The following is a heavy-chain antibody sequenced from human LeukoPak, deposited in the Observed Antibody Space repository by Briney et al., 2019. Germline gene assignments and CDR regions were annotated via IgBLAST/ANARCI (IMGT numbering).Heavy chain of an antibody. CDR2: IGSSGGSK. Sequence: PGGSLRLSCSSSGFTFSSCAMHWVRQTPGRGLESVSGIGSSGGSKSYADSLKGRFTISRDNSENTLYLQMSSLRIEDTAVYYCVKRSTNYYGYDFWGHGTLVTVSS. V-gene: IGHV3-64D*09. J-gene: IGHJ4*01. CDR1: GFTFSSCA. CDR3: VKRSTNYYGYDF. D-gene: IGHD1-26*01.